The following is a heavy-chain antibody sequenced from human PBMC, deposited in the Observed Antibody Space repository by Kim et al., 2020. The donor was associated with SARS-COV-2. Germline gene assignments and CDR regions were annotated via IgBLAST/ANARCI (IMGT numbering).Heavy chain of an antibody. D-gene: IGHD3-22*01. J-gene: IGHJ4*02. Sequence: NPARKSRVTISLETTKNQFSLRLSSVTAADTAVYYCASTYFHGSSSSNDYWGPGTLVTVSS. CDR3: ASTYFHGSSSSNDY. V-gene: IGHV4-59*01.